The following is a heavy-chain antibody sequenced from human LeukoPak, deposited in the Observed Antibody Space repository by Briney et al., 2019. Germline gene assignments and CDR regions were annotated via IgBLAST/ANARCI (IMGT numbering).Heavy chain of an antibody. D-gene: IGHD2-2*01. V-gene: IGHV4-30-4*01. J-gene: IGHJ3*02. CDR2: MPYNGGA. CDR3: AREVNVPAGSDGFDI. CDR1: GDSITSANYF. Sequence: SETLSLTCTVSGDSITSANYFWSWIRQPPGEDLEWIGYMPYNGGASYNPSLRGRATISLDPSKNEFSLRLSSVTAPDTAIYYCAREVNVPAGSDGFDIWGQGTMVTVSP.